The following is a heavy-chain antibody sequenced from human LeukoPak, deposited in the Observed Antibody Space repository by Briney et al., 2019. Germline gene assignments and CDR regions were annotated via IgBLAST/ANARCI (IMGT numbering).Heavy chain of an antibody. D-gene: IGHD1-26*01. V-gene: IGHV4-59*01. Sequence: SETLSLTCTVSGGSISSYYWSWIRQFPGKGLEWIGYIYYSGSTDYNPSLKSRVTISVDKSKNQFSLKLSSVTAADTAVYYCARDLWELPGGAFDIWGQGTMVTVSS. CDR3: ARDLWELPGGAFDI. J-gene: IGHJ3*02. CDR1: GGSISSYY. CDR2: IYYSGST.